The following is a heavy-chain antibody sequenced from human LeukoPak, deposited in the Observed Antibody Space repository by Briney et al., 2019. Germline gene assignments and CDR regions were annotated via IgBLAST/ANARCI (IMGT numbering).Heavy chain of an antibody. V-gene: IGHV1-69*04. D-gene: IGHD5-24*01. J-gene: IGHJ4*02. Sequence: GSSVKVSCTASGGTFSIYAISWVRQAPGQGLEWMGRIIPILGIANYAQKFQGRVTITADKSTSTAYMELSSLRSEDTAVYYCARAGMATRYFDYWGQGTLVTVSS. CDR3: ARAGMATRYFDY. CDR2: IIPILGIA. CDR1: GGTFSIYA.